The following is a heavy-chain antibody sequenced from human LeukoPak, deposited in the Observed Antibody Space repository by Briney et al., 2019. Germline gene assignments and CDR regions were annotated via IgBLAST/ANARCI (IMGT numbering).Heavy chain of an antibody. CDR2: VNHSGST. CDR1: GGSFSGYY. D-gene: IGHD3-3*01. V-gene: IGHV4-34*01. Sequence: PSETLSLTCADYGGSFSGYYWSWIRHPPGKGLEWIGEVNHSGSTNYNPSLKSRVTISVDTSKNQFSLKVSSVTAADTAVYYCARSLSRGSRITIFGVVSPFPSMTRHDWLDPWGQGTLVTVSS. CDR3: ARSLSRGSRITIFGVVSPFPSMTRHDWLDP. J-gene: IGHJ5*02.